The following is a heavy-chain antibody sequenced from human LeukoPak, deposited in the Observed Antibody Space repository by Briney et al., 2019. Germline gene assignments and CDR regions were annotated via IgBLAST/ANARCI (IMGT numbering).Heavy chain of an antibody. CDR3: ARDRGWLQSEYYFDY. Sequence: GASVKVSCKASGYTFTGYYMHWVRQAPGQGLEWMGWINPNSGGTNYAQKFQGWVTMTRDTSISTAYMELSRLRSDDTAVYYCARDRGWLQSEYYFDYWGQGTLVTVSS. CDR1: GYTFTGYY. CDR2: INPNSGGT. V-gene: IGHV1-2*04. D-gene: IGHD5-24*01. J-gene: IGHJ4*02.